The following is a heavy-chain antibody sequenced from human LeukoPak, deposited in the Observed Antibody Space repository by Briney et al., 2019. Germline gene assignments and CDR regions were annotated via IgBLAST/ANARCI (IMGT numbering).Heavy chain of an antibody. J-gene: IGHJ4*02. V-gene: IGHV4-59*01. D-gene: IGHD6-13*01. CDR1: GGSISSYY. CDR2: IYYSGST. CDR3: ARVTGYVMEDYFDY. Sequence: SETLSLTCTVSGGSISSYYWSWIRQPPGKGLEWIGYIYYSGSTNYNPSLKSRVTISVDTSKNQFSLRLSSVTAADTAVYYCARVTGYVMEDYFDYWGQGTLVTASS.